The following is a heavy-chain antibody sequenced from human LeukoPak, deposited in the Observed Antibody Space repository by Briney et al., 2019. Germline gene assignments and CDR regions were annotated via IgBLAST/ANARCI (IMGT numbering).Heavy chain of an antibody. Sequence: GGSLRLSCAASGFTFSDYAMSWVRQAPGKGLEWVSGISWNGGSIVYADSVKGRFTISRDNAKNSLYLQMNSLRAEDTALYYCAKEGLRDVYFDYWGQGTLVTVSS. D-gene: IGHD5-18*01. CDR3: AKEGLRDVYFDY. CDR2: ISWNGGSI. J-gene: IGHJ4*02. V-gene: IGHV3-9*01. CDR1: GFTFSDYA.